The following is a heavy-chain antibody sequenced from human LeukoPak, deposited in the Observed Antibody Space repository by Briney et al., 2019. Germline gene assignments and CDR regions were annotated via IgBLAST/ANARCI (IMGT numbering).Heavy chain of an antibody. CDR1: GFTFTNYW. CDR3: ARDQELWWGW. V-gene: IGHV3-7*01. CDR2: IKQDGSEK. Sequence: PGGSLRLSCAASGFTFTNYWMSWVRQAPGKGLEWVANIKQDGSEKYYVDSVKGRFTISRDNAKNSLYLQMNSLRAEDTAVYYCARDQELWWGWWGQGTLVTVSS. J-gene: IGHJ4*02. D-gene: IGHD5-18*01.